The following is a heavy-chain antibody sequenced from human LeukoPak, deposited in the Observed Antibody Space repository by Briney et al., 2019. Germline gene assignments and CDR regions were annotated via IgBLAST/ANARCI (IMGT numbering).Heavy chain of an antibody. CDR3: LRWEGIWFGDVTDY. Sequence: ASVKVSCKASGYTFTTYYMHWVRQAPGQGLEWMGRINPNSGDTNFAQKFQGRVTMTRDTSINTVYMQLSRLRSDDTAVYYCLRWEGIWFGDVTDYWGQGTLVTVSS. D-gene: IGHD3-10*01. CDR1: GYTFTTYY. CDR2: INPNSGDT. J-gene: IGHJ4*02. V-gene: IGHV1-2*06.